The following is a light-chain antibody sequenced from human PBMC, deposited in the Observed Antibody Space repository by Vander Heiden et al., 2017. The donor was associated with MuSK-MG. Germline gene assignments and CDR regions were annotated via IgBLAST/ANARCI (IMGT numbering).Light chain of an antibody. V-gene: IGLV1-40*01. Sequence: QSVLMLPPSVSVAPAQRVTISCTGSSCNIGTDYDVHWYQQLPGTAPKLRSDDNSNRPSAVPDRCSGDKSGTSASLTITGLQAEDEADYYCQSYDSSLSGVVFGGGTKLTVL. CDR3: QSYDSSLSGVV. CDR2: DNS. J-gene: IGLJ2*01. CDR1: SCNIGTDYD.